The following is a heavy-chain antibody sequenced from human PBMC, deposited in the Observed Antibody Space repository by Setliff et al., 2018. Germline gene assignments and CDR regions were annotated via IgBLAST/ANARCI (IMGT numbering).Heavy chain of an antibody. CDR2: IYHSGSS. Sequence: PSETLSLTCTVSGGSISSMSYYWGWIRQPPGKGLEWIGSIYHSGSSYYNSSLRSRVTISVDTSKNQFSLKLSSVTAADTAVYYCARDPAPGLFRPTYGMDVWGQGTTVTVSS. D-gene: IGHD2-21*01. J-gene: IGHJ6*02. V-gene: IGHV4-39*07. CDR1: GGSISSMSYY. CDR3: ARDPAPGLFRPTYGMDV.